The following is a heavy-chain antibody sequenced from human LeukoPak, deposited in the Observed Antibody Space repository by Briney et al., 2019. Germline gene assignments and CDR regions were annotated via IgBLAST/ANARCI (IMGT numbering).Heavy chain of an antibody. J-gene: IGHJ4*02. CDR2: ISYDGSNK. Sequence: PGRSLRLSCAASGFTFSSYGMHWVRQAPGKGLEWVAVISYDGSNKYYADSVKGRFTISRDNSKNTLYLQMNSLRAEDTAVYYCAILETKDYWGQGTLVTVSS. CDR3: AILETKDY. CDR1: GFTFSSYG. V-gene: IGHV3-30*03.